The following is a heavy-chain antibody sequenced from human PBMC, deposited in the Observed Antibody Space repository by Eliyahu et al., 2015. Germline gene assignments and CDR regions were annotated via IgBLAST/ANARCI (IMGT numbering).Heavy chain of an antibody. Sequence: QVQLHXWGAGLLXPSETLSLMCAVYGGSFSGYYWTWIRQPPGKGLEWIGEINHSGTTNYNPSLKSRVTISIDTPKNQFSLNLTSVTAADTAVYYCATGLRWFDPWAQGTVVTVSS. CDR2: INHSGTT. J-gene: IGHJ5*02. V-gene: IGHV4-34*01. CDR1: GGSFSGYY. D-gene: IGHD4/OR15-4a*01. CDR3: ATGLRWFDP.